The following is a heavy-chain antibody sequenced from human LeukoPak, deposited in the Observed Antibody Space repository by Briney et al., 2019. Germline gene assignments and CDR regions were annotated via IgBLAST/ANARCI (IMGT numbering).Heavy chain of an antibody. Sequence: GGSLRLSCAASGFTFSSSAMNWVRQAPGKGLEWVSAISGSGGSTYYADSVKGRFTISRDNSKNTLFLQMNSLRPEDTAVYYCAKDWSGDYNWSDPWGQGTLVIVSS. J-gene: IGHJ5*02. CDR1: GFTFSSSA. V-gene: IGHV3-23*01. CDR3: AKDWSGDYNWSDP. D-gene: IGHD3-3*01. CDR2: ISGSGGST.